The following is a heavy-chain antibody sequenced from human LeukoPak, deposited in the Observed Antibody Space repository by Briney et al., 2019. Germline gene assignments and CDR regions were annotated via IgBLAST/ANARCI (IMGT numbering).Heavy chain of an antibody. V-gene: IGHV3-53*01. CDR3: ARRPGN. CDR2: IYSGGAI. J-gene: IGHJ4*02. Sequence: PGGSLRLSCVASGFAVGSIYMSWVRQAPGKGLEWVSLIYSGGAIRYADSVKGRFTISRDSSKNTLFLQMNDLTVEDTARYYCARRPGNWGQGILVTVSS. D-gene: IGHD1-14*01. CDR1: GFAVGSIY.